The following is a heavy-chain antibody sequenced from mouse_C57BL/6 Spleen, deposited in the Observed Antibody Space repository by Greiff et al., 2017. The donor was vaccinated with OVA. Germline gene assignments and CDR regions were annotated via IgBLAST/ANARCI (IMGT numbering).Heavy chain of an antibody. D-gene: IGHD2-4*01. CDR1: GFTFSDYG. J-gene: IGHJ4*01. V-gene: IGHV5-17*01. CDR2: ISSGSSTI. CDR3: ARSDYGYYAMDY. Sequence: EVKLVESGGGLVKPGGSLKLSCAASGFTFSDYGMHWVRQAPEKGLEWVAYISSGSSTIYYADTVKGRFTISRDNAKNTLFLQMTSLRSEDTAMYYCARSDYGYYAMDYWGQGTSVTVSS.